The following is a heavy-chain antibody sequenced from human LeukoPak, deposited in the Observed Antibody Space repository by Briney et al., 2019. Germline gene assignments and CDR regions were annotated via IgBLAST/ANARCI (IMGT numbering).Heavy chain of an antibody. CDR2: IYHSGST. Sequence: TSETLSLACAVYGGSFSGYYWSWIRQPPGKGLEWIGYIYHSGSTYYNPSLKSRVTISVDRSKNQSSLKLSSVTAADTAVYYCARGGGVVAAGERGFDYWGQGTLVTVSS. V-gene: IGHV4-34*01. J-gene: IGHJ4*02. CDR3: ARGGGVVAAGERGFDY. D-gene: IGHD2-15*01. CDR1: GGSFSGYY.